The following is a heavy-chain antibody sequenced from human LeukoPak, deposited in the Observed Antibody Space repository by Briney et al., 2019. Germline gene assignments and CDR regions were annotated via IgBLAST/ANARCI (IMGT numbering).Heavy chain of an antibody. D-gene: IGHD2-2*01. Sequence: GASVKVSCKASGYTFTGYYMHWVRQAPGQGLEWMGWINPNSGGTNYAQKLQGRVTMTTDTSTSTAYMELRSLRSDDTAVYYCARAQLRYCSSTSCYNWFDPWGQGTLVTVSS. V-gene: IGHV1-2*02. CDR2: INPNSGGT. J-gene: IGHJ5*02. CDR1: GYTFTGYY. CDR3: ARAQLRYCSSTSCYNWFDP.